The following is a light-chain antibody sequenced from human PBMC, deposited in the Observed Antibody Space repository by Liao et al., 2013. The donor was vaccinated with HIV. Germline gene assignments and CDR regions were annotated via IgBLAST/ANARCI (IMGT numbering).Light chain of an antibody. CDR2: YDT. CDR1: NIGDKS. Sequence: SYELTQPPSVSVAPGETARIPCGGNNIGDKSVHWYQQKPGQAPVLVVYYDTDRPSGIPERFSGSYSGNTATVTISGTQVMDEADYFCQAWDSRADVVFGGGTKLTVL. V-gene: IGLV3-21*01. CDR3: QAWDSRADVV. J-gene: IGLJ2*01.